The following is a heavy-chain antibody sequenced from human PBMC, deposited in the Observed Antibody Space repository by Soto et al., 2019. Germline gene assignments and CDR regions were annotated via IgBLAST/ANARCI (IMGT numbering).Heavy chain of an antibody. J-gene: IGHJ4*02. CDR1: GFPFISYS. CDR3: ARSFDSVGDS. Sequence: GGSLRLSCGASGFPFISYSMTWVRQRPGKGLEWVSSISGTSEYIYYADSLKGRFTISRDNARNSVYLQIHSLRTDDTAVYYCARSFDSVGDSWGQGTLVTVSS. CDR2: ISGTSEYI. V-gene: IGHV3-21*01. D-gene: IGHD3-9*01.